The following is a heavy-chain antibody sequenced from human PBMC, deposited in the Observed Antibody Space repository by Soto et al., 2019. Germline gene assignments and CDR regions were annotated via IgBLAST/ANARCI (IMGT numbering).Heavy chain of an antibody. D-gene: IGHD2-2*01. CDR3: ARHVPAAGYYYGMDV. J-gene: IGHJ6*02. CDR1: GGTFSSYA. CDR2: IIPIFGTA. Sequence: QVQLVQSGAEVKKPGSSVKVSCKASGGTFSSYAISWVRQAPGQGLEWMGGIIPIFGTANYAQKFQGSVTITAEESTSTAYMELSSLRSEDTAVYSCARHVPAAGYYYGMDVWGQGTTVTVSS. V-gene: IGHV1-69*12.